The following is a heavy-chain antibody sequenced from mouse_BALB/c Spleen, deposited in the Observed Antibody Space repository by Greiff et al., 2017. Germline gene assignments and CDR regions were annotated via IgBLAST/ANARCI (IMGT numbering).Heavy chain of an antibody. V-gene: IGHV5-12-2*01. Sequence: EVHLVESGGGLVQPGGSLKLSCAASGFTFSSYTMSWVRQTPEKRLEWVAYISNGGGSTYYPDTVKGRFTISRDNAKNTLYLQMSSLKSEDTAMYYCARTGDWYFDVWGAGTTVTVSS. CDR2: ISNGGGST. CDR3: ARTGDWYFDV. J-gene: IGHJ1*01. CDR1: GFTFSSYT.